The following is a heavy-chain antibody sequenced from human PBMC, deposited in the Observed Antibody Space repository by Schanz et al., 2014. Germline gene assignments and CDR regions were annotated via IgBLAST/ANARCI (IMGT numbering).Heavy chain of an antibody. CDR1: GYTFTSYD. CDR2: INPSGGST. D-gene: IGHD6-13*01. J-gene: IGHJ4*02. Sequence: QVQLVQSGAEVKKPGASVKVSCKASGYTFTSYDINWVRQAPGQGLEWMGIINPSGGSTSYAQKFQGRVTMTRVTSTSTVYMELSSLRSEDTAVYYCARDGEAAAGCDYWGQGTLVAVSA. CDR3: ARDGEAAAGCDY. V-gene: IGHV1-46*03.